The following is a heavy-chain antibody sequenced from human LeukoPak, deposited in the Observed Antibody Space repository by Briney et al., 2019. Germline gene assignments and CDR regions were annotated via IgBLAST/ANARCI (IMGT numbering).Heavy chain of an antibody. CDR3: ARDSSSGQQPETIFDY. CDR1: GGSISSSSYY. J-gene: IGHJ4*02. D-gene: IGHD6-13*01. CDR2: IYYSGST. V-gene: IGHV4-39*07. Sequence: SETLSLTCTVSGGSISSSSYYWGWIRQPPGKGLEWIGSIYYSGSTYYNPSLKSRVTISVDTSKNQFSLKLSSLTAADTAVYYCARDSSSGQQPETIFDYWGQGTLVTVSS.